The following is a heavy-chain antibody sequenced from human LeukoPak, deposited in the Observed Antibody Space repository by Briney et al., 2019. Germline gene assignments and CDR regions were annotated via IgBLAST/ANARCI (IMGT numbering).Heavy chain of an antibody. CDR2: ISSTSTFI. Sequence: GGSLRLSCAASGFTFSRYSMNWVRQAPGKGLEWVASISSTSTFIYSADSVKGRFTISRDTAENSLFLQMNSLRAEDTAIYYCARDHFDSTNYPQTYYYYYMDVWGKGTTVTVSS. D-gene: IGHD3-22*01. V-gene: IGHV3-21*01. J-gene: IGHJ6*03. CDR1: GFTFSRYS. CDR3: ARDHFDSTNYPQTYYYYYMDV.